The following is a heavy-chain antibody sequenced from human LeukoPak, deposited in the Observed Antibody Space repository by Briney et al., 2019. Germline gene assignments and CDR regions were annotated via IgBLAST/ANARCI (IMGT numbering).Heavy chain of an antibody. CDR1: GGSISSSSYY. CDR3: ASVTMVRGGMGSFDP. D-gene: IGHD3-10*01. J-gene: IGHJ5*02. CDR2: INHSGST. V-gene: IGHV4-39*07. Sequence: SETLSLTCTVSGGSISSSSYYWGWIRQPPGEGLEWIGEINHSGSTNYNPSLKSRVTISVDTSKNQFSLKLSSVTAADTAVYYCASVTMVRGGMGSFDPWGQGTLVTVSS.